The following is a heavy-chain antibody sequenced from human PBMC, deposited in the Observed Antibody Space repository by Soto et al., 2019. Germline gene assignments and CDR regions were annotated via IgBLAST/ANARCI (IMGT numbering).Heavy chain of an antibody. CDR3: AAERIAAAGDYFDY. J-gene: IGHJ4*02. CDR2: IVVGSGNT. V-gene: IGHV1-58*01. D-gene: IGHD6-13*01. CDR1: GFTFTSSA. Sequence: SVKVSCKAPGFTFTSSAVQWVRQARGQRLEWIGWIVVGSGNTNYAQKFQERVTITRDMSTSTAYMELSSLRSEDTAVYYCAAERIAAAGDYFDYWGQGTLVTVSS.